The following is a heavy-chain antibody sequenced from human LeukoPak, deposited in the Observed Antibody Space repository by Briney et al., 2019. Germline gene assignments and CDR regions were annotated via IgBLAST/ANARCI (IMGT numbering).Heavy chain of an antibody. CDR2: INDSGSST. CDR3: TKGLYGSGSSPDF. CDR1: GFTSRKYA. Sequence: AGGSLRLSCAAPGFTSRKYAMTWVRQAPGKGLEWVSGINDSGSSTYYADSVNGRLTISRDNAKNTVYLQMNSLRVEDTAVYYCTKGLYGSGSSPDFWGQGTLVTVSS. D-gene: IGHD3-10*01. J-gene: IGHJ4*02. V-gene: IGHV3-23*01.